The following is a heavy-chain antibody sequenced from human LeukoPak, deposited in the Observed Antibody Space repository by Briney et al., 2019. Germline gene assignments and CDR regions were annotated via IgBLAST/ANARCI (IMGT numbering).Heavy chain of an antibody. CDR3: ARGQGDSGTWYYGMDV. Sequence: ASVTVSCKASGYTLTSFAMHWVRQAPGQGLEWMGWINAKNGNTNYAQKFQGRVTMTRDTSTSTAYMELRSLRYDDTAVYYCARGQGDSGTWYYGMDVWGQGTTVTVSS. D-gene: IGHD1-26*01. CDR1: GYTLTSFA. V-gene: IGHV1-18*01. J-gene: IGHJ6*02. CDR2: INAKNGNT.